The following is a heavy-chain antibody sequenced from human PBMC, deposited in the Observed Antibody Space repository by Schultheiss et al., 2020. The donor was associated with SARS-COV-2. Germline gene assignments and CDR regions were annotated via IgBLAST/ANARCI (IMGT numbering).Heavy chain of an antibody. D-gene: IGHD3-22*01. Sequence: GESLKISCAASGFTFSSYEMSWVRQAPGKGLEWVAVISYDGSNKYYADSVKGRFTISRDNSKNTLYLQMNSLRAEDTAVYYCAKGGAGHYDSSGFRFDWGQGTLVTVSS. CDR1: GFTFSSYE. CDR2: ISYDGSNK. V-gene: IGHV3-30*07. J-gene: IGHJ4*02. CDR3: AKGGAGHYDSSGFRFD.